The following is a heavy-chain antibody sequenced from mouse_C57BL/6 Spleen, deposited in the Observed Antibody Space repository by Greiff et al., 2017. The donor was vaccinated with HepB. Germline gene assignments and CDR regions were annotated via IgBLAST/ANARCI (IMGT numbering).Heavy chain of an antibody. CDR2: IYPGSGNT. V-gene: IGHV1-66*01. D-gene: IGHD2-1*01. Sequence: QVQLKQSGPELVKPGASVKISCKASGYSFTSYYIHWVKQRPGQGLEWIGWIYPGSGNTKYNEKFKGKATLTADTSSSTAYMQLSSLTSEDSAVYYCARWGGYGNSFYAMDYWGQGTSVTVSS. CDR3: ARWGGYGNSFYAMDY. J-gene: IGHJ4*01. CDR1: GYSFTSYY.